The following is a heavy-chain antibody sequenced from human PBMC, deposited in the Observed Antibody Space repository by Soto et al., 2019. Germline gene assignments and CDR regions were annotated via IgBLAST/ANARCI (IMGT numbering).Heavy chain of an antibody. CDR1: GVSITNTAYY. J-gene: IGHJ6*02. CDR2: IYFSGST. CDR3: ARLIMVRGVIIPLGPHYYYYGMDV. V-gene: IGHV4-39*07. Sequence: SETLPLTCTVSGVSITNTAYYWGWVRQPPGKGLEWIGTIYFSGSTYYNPSLKSRVTISVDTSKNQFSLKLSSVTAADTAVYYCARLIMVRGVIIPLGPHYYYYGMDVWGQGTTVT. D-gene: IGHD3-10*01.